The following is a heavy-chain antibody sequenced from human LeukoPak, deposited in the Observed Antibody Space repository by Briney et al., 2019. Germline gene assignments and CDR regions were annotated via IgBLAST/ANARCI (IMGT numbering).Heavy chain of an antibody. CDR3: ARVAVVAATTPRDY. Sequence: SVKVSSKASGGTFSSYAISWVRQAPGQGLEWMGGIIPIFGTANYAQKFRGRVTITADESTSTAYMELSSLRSEDTAVYYCARVAVVAATTPRDYWGQGTLVTVSS. CDR2: IIPIFGTA. CDR1: GGTFSSYA. J-gene: IGHJ4*02. D-gene: IGHD2-15*01. V-gene: IGHV1-69*13.